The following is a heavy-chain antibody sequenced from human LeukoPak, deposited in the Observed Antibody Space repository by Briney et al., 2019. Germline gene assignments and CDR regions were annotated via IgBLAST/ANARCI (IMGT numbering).Heavy chain of an antibody. D-gene: IGHD2-2*01. CDR1: GGSFSGYY. J-gene: IGHJ4*02. V-gene: IGHV4-34*01. CDR2: INHSGST. CDR3: ATLSSTSSEDPDY. Sequence: SETLSLTCAVYGGSFSGYYWSWIRQPPGKGLEWIGEINHSGSTTTTRPSRVTISVDASKNQFSLKLSSVTAADTAVYYCATLSSTSSEDPDYWGQGTLVTVSS.